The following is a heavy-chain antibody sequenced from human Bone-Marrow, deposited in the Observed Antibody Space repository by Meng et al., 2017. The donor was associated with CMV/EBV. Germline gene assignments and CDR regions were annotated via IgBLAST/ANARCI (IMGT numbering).Heavy chain of an antibody. V-gene: IGHV1-46*01. J-gene: IGHJ5*02. Sequence: ASVKVSCKASGYTFTSYYMHWVRQAPGQGLEWMGIINPSGGSTSYAQKFQGRVTMTRDTSTSTAYMELSSLRTEDTAVYYCARATYCSSTSCYERLWFDPWGQGTLVTVSS. CDR3: ARATYCSSTSCYERLWFDP. CDR1: GYTFTSYY. CDR2: INPSGGST. D-gene: IGHD2-2*01.